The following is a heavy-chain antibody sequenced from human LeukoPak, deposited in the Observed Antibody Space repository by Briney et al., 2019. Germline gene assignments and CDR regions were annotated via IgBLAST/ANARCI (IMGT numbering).Heavy chain of an antibody. V-gene: IGHV1-24*01. CDR2: FDPEDGET. CDR1: GYTLTELS. Sequence: GASVKVSCKVSGYTLTELSMHWVRQAPGKGLEWMGGFDPEDGETIYAQKLQGRVTMTEDTSTDTAYMELSSLRPEDTAVYYCATDSITMVRGVYFDYWGQGTLVTVSS. D-gene: IGHD3-10*01. J-gene: IGHJ4*02. CDR3: ATDSITMVRGVYFDY.